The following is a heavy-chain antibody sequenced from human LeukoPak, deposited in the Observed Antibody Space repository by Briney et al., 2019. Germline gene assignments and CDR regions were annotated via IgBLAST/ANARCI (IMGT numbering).Heavy chain of an antibody. V-gene: IGHV1-2*02. Sequence: ASVKVSCKASGYTFTGYYMHWVRQAPGQGLEWMGWINPNSGGTNYAQKFQGRVTMTRDTSISTAYMELSRLRSDDTAVYYCARDNESCYYDSSGTDYWGQGTLVTVSS. D-gene: IGHD3-22*01. CDR2: INPNSGGT. CDR3: ARDNESCYYDSSGTDY. J-gene: IGHJ4*02. CDR1: GYTFTGYY.